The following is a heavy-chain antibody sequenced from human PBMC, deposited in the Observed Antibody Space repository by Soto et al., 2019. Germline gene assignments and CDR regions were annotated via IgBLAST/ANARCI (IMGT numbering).Heavy chain of an antibody. V-gene: IGHV4-34*01. Sequence: QVQLQQWGAGLLKPSETLSLTCAVYGGSFSGYYWSWIRQPPGKGLEWIGEINHSGSTNYNPSLKSRVTISVDTSKNQFSLKLSSVTAADTAVYYCARGIAAAGTGPPGVYWGQGTLVTVSS. J-gene: IGHJ4*02. CDR1: GGSFSGYY. CDR3: ARGIAAAGTGPPGVY. CDR2: INHSGST. D-gene: IGHD6-13*01.